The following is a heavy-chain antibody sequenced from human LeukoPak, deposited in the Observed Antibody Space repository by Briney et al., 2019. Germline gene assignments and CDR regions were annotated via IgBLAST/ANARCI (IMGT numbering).Heavy chain of an antibody. V-gene: IGHV3-23*01. D-gene: IGHD2-2*01. CDR1: GFTFDDYA. CDR3: AKDGGSTSCSDAFDI. CDR2: ISGSGGST. Sequence: GGSLRLSCAASGFTFDDYAMHWVRQAPGKGLEWVSAISGSGGSTYYADSVKGRFTISRDNSKNTLYLQMNSLRAEDTAVYYCAKDGGSTSCSDAFDIWGQGTMVTVSS. J-gene: IGHJ3*02.